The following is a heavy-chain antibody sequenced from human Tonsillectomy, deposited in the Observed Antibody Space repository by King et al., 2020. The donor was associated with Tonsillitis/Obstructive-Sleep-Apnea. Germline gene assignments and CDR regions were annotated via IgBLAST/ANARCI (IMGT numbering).Heavy chain of an antibody. Sequence: EVQLVESGGGLVQPGRSLRLSCTVSGFTFSDYGMSWVRQAPGKGLEWVGFISSKAYGGTTEYAATVKGRFTISRDHSKSIAYLQMNSLKTEDTAMYYCTRVGTSGSYSYDLWGQGTMVTVSS. CDR3: TRVGTSGSYSYDL. CDR1: GFTFSDYG. V-gene: IGHV3-49*04. J-gene: IGHJ3*01. D-gene: IGHD1-26*01. CDR2: ISSKAYGGTT.